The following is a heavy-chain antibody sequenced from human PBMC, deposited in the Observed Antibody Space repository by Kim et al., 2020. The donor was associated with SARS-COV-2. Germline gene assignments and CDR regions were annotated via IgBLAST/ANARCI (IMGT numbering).Heavy chain of an antibody. D-gene: IGHD5-18*01. Sequence: SQTLSLSCAISGDSVSSNSAAWNWIRQSPSRGLEWLGRTYYRSKWYNDYAVSVKSRITINPDTSKNQFSLQLNSVTPEDTAVYYCARAWGDGYLAAFDIWGQGTMVTVSS. J-gene: IGHJ3*02. CDR2: TYYRSKWYN. CDR1: GDSVSSNSAA. CDR3: ARAWGDGYLAAFDI. V-gene: IGHV6-1*01.